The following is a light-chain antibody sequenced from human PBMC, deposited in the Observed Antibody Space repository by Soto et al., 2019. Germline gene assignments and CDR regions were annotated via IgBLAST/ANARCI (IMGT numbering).Light chain of an antibody. CDR3: QQYNSYPYT. Sequence: DIQMTQSPSTLSASVGDRVTITCRASQSISSWLAWYQQKPGKAPKLLIYKASTLESGAPSRFSGSGSGTEFTLTISSLQPDDFATSYCQQYNSYPYTFGQGTKLESK. V-gene: IGKV1-5*03. CDR2: KAS. J-gene: IGKJ2*01. CDR1: QSISSW.